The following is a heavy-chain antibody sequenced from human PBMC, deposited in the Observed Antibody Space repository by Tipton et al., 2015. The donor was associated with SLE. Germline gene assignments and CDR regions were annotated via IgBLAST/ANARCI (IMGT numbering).Heavy chain of an antibody. J-gene: IGHJ4*02. CDR1: GFTFNNAW. Sequence: SLRLSCAASGFTFNNAWMSWVRQAPGKGLEWVGRIKGKTDGGTTDYAAHVTGRFIISRDNSKNTLYLQMNSLRADDTAVYYCAKAGQQLVPGYFDYWGQGALVTVSS. CDR2: IKGKTDGGTT. D-gene: IGHD6-13*01. CDR3: AKAGQQLVPGYFDY. V-gene: IGHV3-15*01.